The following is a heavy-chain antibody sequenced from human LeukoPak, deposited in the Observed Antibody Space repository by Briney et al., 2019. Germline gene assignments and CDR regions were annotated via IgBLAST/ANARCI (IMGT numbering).Heavy chain of an antibody. V-gene: IGHV4-38-2*02. CDR2: IYHSGST. CDR1: GYSISSGYY. D-gene: IGHD5-24*01. Sequence: PSETLSLTCTVSGYSISSGYYWGWIRQPPGKGLEWIGSIYHSGSTYYNPSLKSRVTISVDTSKNQFSLKLSSVTAADTAVYYCARDGRWGYDYWGQGTLVTVSS. CDR3: ARDGRWGYDY. J-gene: IGHJ4*02.